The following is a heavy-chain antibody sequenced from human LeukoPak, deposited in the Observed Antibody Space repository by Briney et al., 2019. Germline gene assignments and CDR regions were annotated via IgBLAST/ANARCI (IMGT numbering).Heavy chain of an antibody. V-gene: IGHV1-2*04. CDR3: ARFDQVSETAGGY. CDR2: INPNSGGT. CDR1: GYTFTGYY. Sequence: ASVKVSCKASGYTFTGYYMHWVRQAPGQGLEWMGWINPNSGGTNYAQKFQGWVTMTRDTSISTAYMELSRLISDDTAVYYCARFDQVSETAGGYWGQGTLVTVSS. D-gene: IGHD5/OR15-5a*01. J-gene: IGHJ4*02.